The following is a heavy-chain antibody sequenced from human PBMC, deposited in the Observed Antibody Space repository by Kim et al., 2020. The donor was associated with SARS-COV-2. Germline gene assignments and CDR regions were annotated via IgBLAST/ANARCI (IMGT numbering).Heavy chain of an antibody. CDR2: INPNSGGT. J-gene: IGHJ6*02. CDR3: ARGSIYYDILTGYPGGLLYYGMDV. Sequence: ASVKVSCKASGYTFTGYYMHWVRQAPGQGLEWMGWINPNSGGTNYAQKFQGRVTMTRDTSISTAYMELSRLRSDDTAVYYCARGSIYYDILTGYPGGLLYYGMDVWGQGTTVTVSS. V-gene: IGHV1-2*02. CDR1: GYTFTGYY. D-gene: IGHD3-9*01.